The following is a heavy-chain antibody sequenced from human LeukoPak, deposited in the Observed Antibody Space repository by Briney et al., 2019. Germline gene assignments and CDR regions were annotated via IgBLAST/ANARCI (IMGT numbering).Heavy chain of an antibody. CDR2: IWYDGSNK. D-gene: IGHD4-23*01. J-gene: IGHJ4*02. CDR1: GFTFSTYG. Sequence: GGSLRLSSAASGFTFSTYGMHWVRQAPGKGLEWVAVIWYDGSNKYYAESVKGRFTISRDNSKNTLYLQMNSLRAEDTAVYYCAKANGGNNARFDYWGQGTLVTVSS. CDR3: AKANGGNNARFDY. V-gene: IGHV3-33*06.